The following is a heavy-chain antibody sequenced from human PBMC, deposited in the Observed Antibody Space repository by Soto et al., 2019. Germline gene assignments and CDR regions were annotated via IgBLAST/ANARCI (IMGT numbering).Heavy chain of an antibody. V-gene: IGHV3-15*07. CDR3: TTGSVEGV. J-gene: IGHJ6*02. D-gene: IGHD2-15*01. CDR1: GLPISDAW. CDR2: IKTKAEGGPT. Sequence: GGSLRLSCAASGLPISDAWMNWVRQAPGKGLEWVGRIKTKAEGGPTDYAAAVKGRFTVSGDDSKNTLYLQMNSLKSEDTAVYYCTTGSVEGVWGQGTTVTVSS.